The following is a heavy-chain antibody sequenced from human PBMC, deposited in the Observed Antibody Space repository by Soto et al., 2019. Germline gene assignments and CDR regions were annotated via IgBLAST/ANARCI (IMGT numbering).Heavy chain of an antibody. Sequence: PSETLSLTCAVSGGSISSSNWWXWXXQPPGKGLEWIGEIYHSGSTNHNPSLKSRVTISVDKSKNQFSLKLSSVTAADTAVYYCARAAMGGSSWPFDYWGQGTLVTVSS. J-gene: IGHJ4*02. D-gene: IGHD6-13*01. CDR2: IYHSGST. CDR3: ARAAMGGSSWPFDY. CDR1: GGSISSSNW. V-gene: IGHV4-4*02.